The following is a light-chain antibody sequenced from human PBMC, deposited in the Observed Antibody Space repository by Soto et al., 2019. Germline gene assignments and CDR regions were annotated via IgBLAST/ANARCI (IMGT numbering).Light chain of an antibody. CDR1: SSNIRSHT. CDR3: AAWDDSLNGYV. Sequence: QSVLTQPPSASGTPGQRVTISCPGSSSNIRSHTVNWYQQLPGTAPKLLIYSNNQRPSGVPDRFSGSKSGTSASLAISGLQSEDEADYYCAAWDDSLNGYVFGTGTKVTVL. V-gene: IGLV1-44*01. CDR2: SNN. J-gene: IGLJ1*01.